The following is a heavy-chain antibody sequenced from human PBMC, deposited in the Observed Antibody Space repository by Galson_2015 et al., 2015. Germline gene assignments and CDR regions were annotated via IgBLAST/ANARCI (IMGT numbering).Heavy chain of an antibody. Sequence: RLSCAASGFTFSSYAMTWVRQAPGKGLEWVAGISGSGDIDITYYGDSVKGRFTIFRDNSKITLYLQMNSLSAEDTAVYYCTTGRLVLGVGYWGQGTLVTVSS. J-gene: IGHJ4*02. CDR2: ISGSGDIDIT. V-gene: IGHV3-23*01. CDR1: GFTFSSYA. CDR3: TTGRLVLGVGY. D-gene: IGHD6-19*01.